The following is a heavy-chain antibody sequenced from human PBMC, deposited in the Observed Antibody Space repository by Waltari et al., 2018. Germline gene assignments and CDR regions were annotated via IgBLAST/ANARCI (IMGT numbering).Heavy chain of an antibody. V-gene: IGHV3-30*02. J-gene: IGHJ4*02. CDR2: IRYDGSNK. CDR3: ANPTRAGTGTLGDY. CDR1: GFTFSSYG. Sequence: QVQLVESGGGVVQPGGSLRLSCAASGFTFSSYGMHWVRPAPGKGLEWVAFIRYDGSNKYYADSVKGRFTISRDNSKNTLYLQMNSLRAEDTAVYYCANPTRAGTGTLGDYWGQGTLVTVSS. D-gene: IGHD6-13*01.